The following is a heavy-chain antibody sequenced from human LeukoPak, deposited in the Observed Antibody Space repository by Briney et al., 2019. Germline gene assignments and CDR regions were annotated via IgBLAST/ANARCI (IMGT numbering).Heavy chain of an antibody. Sequence: SETLSLTCTVSGGSISSYYWSWIRQPPGKGLEWIGYIYYSGSTNYNPSLKSRVTISVDTSTNQFSLKLSSVTAADTAVYYCASAYRITIFGVVTQKGAFDIWGQGTMVTVSS. CDR2: IYYSGST. CDR3: ASAYRITIFGVVTQKGAFDI. CDR1: GGSISSYY. V-gene: IGHV4-59*08. J-gene: IGHJ3*02. D-gene: IGHD3-3*01.